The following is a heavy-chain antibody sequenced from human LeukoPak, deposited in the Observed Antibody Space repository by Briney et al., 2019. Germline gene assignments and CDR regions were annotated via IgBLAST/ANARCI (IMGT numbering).Heavy chain of an antibody. CDR3: AGSGDHYYGSGSSPNWFDP. CDR2: ISSSSSYI. D-gene: IGHD3-10*01. V-gene: IGHV3-21*01. Sequence: PGGSLRLSCAASGFTFRSYTMNWVRQAPGKGLEWVSSISSSSSYIYYADSVKGRFTISRDNAKNSLYLQMNSLRAEDTAVYYCAGSGDHYYGSGSSPNWFDPWGQGTLVTVSS. J-gene: IGHJ5*02. CDR1: GFTFRSYT.